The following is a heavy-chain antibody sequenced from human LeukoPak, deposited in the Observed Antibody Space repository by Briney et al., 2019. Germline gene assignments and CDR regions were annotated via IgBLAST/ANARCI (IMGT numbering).Heavy chain of an antibody. Sequence: GGSLRLSCAASGFSFSDYSMNWVRQAPGKGLEWVSAIGKSQSQIWHADSVRGRFTVSRDNAKKSLYLEMNSLRVEDTAVYYCARGGTYCDGDCYGTNYWGQGTLVTVSS. CDR2: IGKSQSQI. V-gene: IGHV3-21*01. CDR3: ARGGTYCDGDCYGTNY. D-gene: IGHD2-21*02. CDR1: GFSFSDYS. J-gene: IGHJ4*02.